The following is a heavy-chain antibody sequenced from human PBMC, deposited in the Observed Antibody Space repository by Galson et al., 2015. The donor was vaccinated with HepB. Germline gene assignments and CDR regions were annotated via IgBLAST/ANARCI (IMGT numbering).Heavy chain of an antibody. D-gene: IGHD1-26*01. J-gene: IGHJ6*02. CDR1: GFTFSISA. Sequence: SLRLSCAASGFTFSISAMHWVRQAPGTGLEWVALIPYDESSQYYADSMRGRFTISRDNSKNTLYLQMDSLRPEDTAVYYCAKDGILGTTTQSKGMDVWGQGTTVTVSS. V-gene: IGHV3-30-3*01. CDR2: IPYDESSQ. CDR3: AKDGILGTTTQSKGMDV.